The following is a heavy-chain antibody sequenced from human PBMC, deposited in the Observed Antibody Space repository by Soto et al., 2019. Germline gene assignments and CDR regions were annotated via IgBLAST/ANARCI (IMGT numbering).Heavy chain of an antibody. J-gene: IGHJ3*02. Sequence: GGSLRLSCAASGFTFSSYGMHWVRQAPGKGLEWVAVIWYDGSNKYYADSVKGRFTISRDNSKNTLYLQMNSLRAEDTAVYYCARETRITIFGVVTQNDAFDIWGQGTMVTVSS. V-gene: IGHV3-33*01. D-gene: IGHD3-3*01. CDR2: IWYDGSNK. CDR1: GFTFSSYG. CDR3: ARETRITIFGVVTQNDAFDI.